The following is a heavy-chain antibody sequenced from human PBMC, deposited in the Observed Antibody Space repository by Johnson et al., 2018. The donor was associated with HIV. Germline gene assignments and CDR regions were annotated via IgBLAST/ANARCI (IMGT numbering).Heavy chain of an antibody. V-gene: IGHV3-74*01. CDR1: GFTFSSYW. D-gene: IGHD2-2*01. CDR3: ARVYARTPGAFDM. J-gene: IGHJ3*02. CDR2: INSDGSST. Sequence: EKLVESGGGLVQPGGSLRLSCAASGFTFSSYWMHLVRQAPGKGLVWVSRINSDGSSTSYADSVRGRLTISRDNAKNTLYLQMNSLRAEDTAVYTCARVYARTPGAFDMWGQGTMVTVSS.